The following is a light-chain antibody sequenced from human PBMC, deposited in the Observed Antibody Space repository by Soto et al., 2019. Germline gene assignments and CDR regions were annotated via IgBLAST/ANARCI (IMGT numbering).Light chain of an antibody. J-gene: IGKJ1*01. Sequence: EIVMTQSPATLSVSPGERATLSCRASQSVSSNLAWYQQKPGQAHRLLIYGASTRATGIQARFSGSGSGTEFTLTISSLQSEDFAVYYCKQYNNWPLTFGQGTKVDIK. CDR3: KQYNNWPLT. CDR1: QSVSSN. CDR2: GAS. V-gene: IGKV3-15*01.